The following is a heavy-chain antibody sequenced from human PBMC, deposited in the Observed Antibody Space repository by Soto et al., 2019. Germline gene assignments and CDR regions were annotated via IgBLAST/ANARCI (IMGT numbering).Heavy chain of an antibody. CDR1: GYTFSSYG. J-gene: IGHJ4*02. CDR2: ISGYNGNT. Sequence: QVQLVQSGAEVKKPGASVKVSCKASGYTFSSYGISWVRQAPGQGLEWMGWISGYNGNTDYAQSLQGRVTMTTDTSTNTAYMELRSLRSDDTAVYYCARARGHWLVTTEYDCWGQGTLVTVSS. D-gene: IGHD6-19*01. CDR3: ARARGHWLVTTEYDC. V-gene: IGHV1-18*01.